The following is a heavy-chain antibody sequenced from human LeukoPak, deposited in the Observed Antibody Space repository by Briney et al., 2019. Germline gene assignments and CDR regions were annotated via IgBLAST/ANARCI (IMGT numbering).Heavy chain of an antibody. CDR1: GYRFTSYW. V-gene: IGHV5-51*01. CDR3: ARLVGSEATYCSSTSCYSPYFDY. Sequence: GDSLKISCKGSGYRFTSYWIGWVRQMPGKGLEWMGIIYPGDSDTRYSPSFQGQVTISADKSISTAYLQWSSLKASDTAMYYCARLVGSEATYCSSTSCYSPYFDYWGQGTLVTVSS. J-gene: IGHJ4*02. CDR2: IYPGDSDT. D-gene: IGHD2-2*02.